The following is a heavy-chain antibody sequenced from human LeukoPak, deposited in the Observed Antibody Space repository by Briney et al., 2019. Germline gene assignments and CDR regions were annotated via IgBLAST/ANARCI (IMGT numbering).Heavy chain of an antibody. V-gene: IGHV3-21*01. CDR1: GFTLSSYS. Sequence: GGSLRLSCAASGFTLSSYSMNWVRQAPGKGLEWVSSISSSSSYIYYADSVKGRFTISRDNAKNSLYLQMNSLRAEDTAVYYCARVVAAPFYYFDYWGQGTLVTVSS. J-gene: IGHJ4*02. CDR2: ISSSSSYI. CDR3: ARVVAAPFYYFDY. D-gene: IGHD2-15*01.